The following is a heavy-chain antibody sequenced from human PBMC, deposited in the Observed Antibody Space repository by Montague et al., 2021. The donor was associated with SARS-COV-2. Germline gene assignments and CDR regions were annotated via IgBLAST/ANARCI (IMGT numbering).Heavy chain of an antibody. Sequence: TLSLTCAVSGGSISSCGYSWNWIRQPPGKDLEGIVYIYHSGSTYYNPSIKSRVTISLDNSQNQFSLNLTSVTAADTAVYYCARGSMVRGGKVYYGVDVWGQGTMVTVSS. V-gene: IGHV4-30-2*01. J-gene: IGHJ6*02. CDR3: ARGSMVRGGKVYYGVDV. D-gene: IGHD3-10*01. CDR2: IYHSGST. CDR1: GGSISSCGYS.